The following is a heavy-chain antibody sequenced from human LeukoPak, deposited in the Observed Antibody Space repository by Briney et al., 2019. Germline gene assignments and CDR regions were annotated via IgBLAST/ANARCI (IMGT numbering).Heavy chain of an antibody. CDR3: AGGGEMADFDY. CDR1: GFTFSSYS. V-gene: IGHV3-21*01. J-gene: IGHJ4*02. Sequence: PGGSLRLSCAASGFTFSSYSMNWVRQAPGQGLEWVSSISSSTGSYIYYADSVKGRFTMSRDNTKNSLYLQMNSLRAEDTAVYYCAGGGEMADFDYWGQGTLVTVSS. D-gene: IGHD5-24*01. CDR2: ISSSTGSYI.